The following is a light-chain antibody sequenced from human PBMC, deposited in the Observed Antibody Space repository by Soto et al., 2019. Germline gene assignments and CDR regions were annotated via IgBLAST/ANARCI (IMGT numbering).Light chain of an antibody. CDR1: SSNIGTNA. J-gene: IGLJ1*01. Sequence: QSVLTQSPSASGAPGQTIIISCSGSSSNIGTNAVYWYQQLPGSAPTLPVHSNDQRPFGVPHRFSGSRSGTSASLAVSGLRSEDEADYYCSAWDDALAAYEFGTGTKVTVL. V-gene: IGLV1-47*02. CDR3: SAWDDALAAYE. CDR2: SND.